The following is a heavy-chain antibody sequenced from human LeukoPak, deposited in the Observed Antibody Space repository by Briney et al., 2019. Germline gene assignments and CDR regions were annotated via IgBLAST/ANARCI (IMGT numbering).Heavy chain of an antibody. CDR1: GYTFIGYY. D-gene: IGHD1-26*01. Sequence: ASVTVSCTASGYTFIGYYMHWVRQAPGQGLEWMGWINPNSGGTNYAQKFQGRVTMTSDTSISTAYMEPSRLRFDATAVYYCARDYGGSYDPPIDYWGQGTLVTVSS. CDR2: INPNSGGT. V-gene: IGHV1-2*02. J-gene: IGHJ4*02. CDR3: ARDYGGSYDPPIDY.